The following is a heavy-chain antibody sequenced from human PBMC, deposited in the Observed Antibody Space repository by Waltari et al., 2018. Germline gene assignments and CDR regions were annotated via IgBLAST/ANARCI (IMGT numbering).Heavy chain of an antibody. J-gene: IGHJ6*02. CDR1: GFNVSSYY. V-gene: IGHV3-53*01. Sequence: EVQLVESGGHLIQPGGSLRVSCAASGFNVSSYYMNWVRQAPGKGLEWVSILYLAGNTYYADSVKGRFTFSRDNSKNTLYLQMNSLRAEDTAVYYCARGNTKYGMDVWGPGTTVTVSS. D-gene: IGHD2-8*01. CDR3: ARGNTKYGMDV. CDR2: LYLAGNT.